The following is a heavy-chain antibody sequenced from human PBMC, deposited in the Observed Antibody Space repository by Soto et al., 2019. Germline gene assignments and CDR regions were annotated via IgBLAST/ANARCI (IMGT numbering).Heavy chain of an antibody. CDR2: ISYDGSNK. D-gene: IGHD6-6*01. J-gene: IGHJ6*02. Sequence: GGSLRLSCAASGFTFSNYGMHWVRQAPGKGLEWVAVISYDGSNKYYADSVKGRFTISRDNSKNTLYLQMNSLRAEDTAVYYCAKRSYSSSPRQLHYYYYGMDVWGQGTTVTVSS. CDR1: GFTFSNYG. V-gene: IGHV3-30*18. CDR3: AKRSYSSSPRQLHYYYYGMDV.